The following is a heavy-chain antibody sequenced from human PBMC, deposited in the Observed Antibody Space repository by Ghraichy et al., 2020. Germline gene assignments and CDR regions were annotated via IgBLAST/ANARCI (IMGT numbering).Heavy chain of an antibody. CDR2: IKGDGSDK. J-gene: IGHJ4*02. D-gene: IGHD2-15*01. Sequence: GGSLRLSCAASGFTFSNYYMTWVRQAPGKGLEWVANIKGDGSDKFYVDSVKGRFIISRDNAKNLVYLQMNSLRAEDTAVYYCARELGYYSGGSCQSDSDYWGQGTLVTVSS. CDR1: GFTFSNYY. CDR3: ARELGYYSGGSCQSDSDY. V-gene: IGHV3-7*03.